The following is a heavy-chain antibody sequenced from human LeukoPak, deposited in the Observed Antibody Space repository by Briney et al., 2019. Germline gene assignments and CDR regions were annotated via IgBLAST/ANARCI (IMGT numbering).Heavy chain of an antibody. CDR1: GFTFSSYS. J-gene: IGHJ6*02. CDR3: ARDLSNRLRRDYYYYGMDV. D-gene: IGHD3-16*01. Sequence: PGGSLRLSCAASGFTFSSYSMNWVRQAPGKGLEWVSYISSSSSTIYYADSVKGRFTISRDNAKNSLYLQMNSLRAEDTAVYYCARDLSNRLRRDYYYYGMDVWGQGTTVTVSS. V-gene: IGHV3-48*04. CDR2: ISSSSSTI.